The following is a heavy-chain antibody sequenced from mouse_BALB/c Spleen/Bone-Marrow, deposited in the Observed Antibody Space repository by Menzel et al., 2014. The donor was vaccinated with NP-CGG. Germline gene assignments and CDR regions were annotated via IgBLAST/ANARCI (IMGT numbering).Heavy chain of an antibody. CDR3: ARLGTTAVPDY. CDR1: GYAFTNYN. CDR2: NDPYSGGT. V-gene: IGHV1S135*01. D-gene: IGHD1-1*01. Sequence: EVKLQESGPELVKPGASVKVSCKASGYAFTNYNMYWVKQSHGKSLEWIGYNDPYSGGTNYNQKFKGKATLTVGKSSSTAYMRLNSLTSEDSAVYYCARLGTTAVPDYWGQGTTLTVSS. J-gene: IGHJ2*01.